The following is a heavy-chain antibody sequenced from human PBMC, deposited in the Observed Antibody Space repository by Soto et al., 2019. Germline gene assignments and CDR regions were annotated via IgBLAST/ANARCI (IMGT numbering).Heavy chain of an antibody. CDR2: MDNHGDGT. CDR3: GTVFEK. CDR1: GLTLTNNW. Sequence: GGSLRLSGAASGLTLTNNWMHGVGQVPGEGRGGVSRMDNHGDGTSYADFVKGRFTISRDNAKNTLYLQMNSLRVEDTAIYYCGTVFEKWGQRTMVTVSS. V-gene: IGHV3-74*01. J-gene: IGHJ3*02.